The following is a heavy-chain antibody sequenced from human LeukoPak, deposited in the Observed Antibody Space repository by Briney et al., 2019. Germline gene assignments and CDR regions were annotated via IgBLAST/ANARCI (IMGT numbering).Heavy chain of an antibody. CDR3: ARQPYYYGSGSKYYFDY. V-gene: IGHV4-38-2*02. Sequence: KTSETLSLTCTVSGYSISSGYYWGWIRQPPGKGLEWIGSIYHSGSTYYNPSLKSRVTISVDTSKNQFSLKLSSVTAADTAVYYCARQPYYYGSGSKYYFDYWGQGTLVTVSS. J-gene: IGHJ4*02. CDR2: IYHSGST. CDR1: GYSISSGYY. D-gene: IGHD3-10*01.